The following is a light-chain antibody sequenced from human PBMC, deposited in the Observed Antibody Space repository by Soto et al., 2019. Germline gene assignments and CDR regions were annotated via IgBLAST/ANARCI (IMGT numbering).Light chain of an antibody. CDR2: AAS. CDR3: QKYNSAPQLT. V-gene: IGKV1-27*01. J-gene: IGKJ4*01. Sequence: DIQMTQSPSSLSASVGDRVTITCRASQGISNYLAWYQQKPGKVPKLLIYAASTLQSGVPSRFSGSGSGTDFTRTISSLQPEDVATYYCQKYNSAPQLTFGGGTKGEIK. CDR1: QGISNY.